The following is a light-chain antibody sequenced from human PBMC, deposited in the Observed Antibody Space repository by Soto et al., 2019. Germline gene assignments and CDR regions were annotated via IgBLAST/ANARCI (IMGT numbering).Light chain of an antibody. J-gene: IGKJ4*01. V-gene: IGKV3-11*01. Sequence: EIVLTQSPATLSLSPGERATLSCRASQSVSSYLAWYQQKPGQAPRLLIYDASNRATGIPARFSGSGSGTDFTLTISSLEPEDFAVYYCPLRSTWPPRNFVAGTKV. CDR1: QSVSSY. CDR3: PLRSTWPPRN. CDR2: DAS.